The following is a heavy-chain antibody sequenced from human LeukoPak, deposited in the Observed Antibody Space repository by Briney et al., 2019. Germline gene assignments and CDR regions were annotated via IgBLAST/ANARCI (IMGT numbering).Heavy chain of an antibody. Sequence: ASVKVSCKASGDTFTAYYLHWVRQAPGQGLEWMGWIDSNTGDTKYTQKFQGRVSMTRDTSFSTAYMGLSRLPSDDTAVYYCARDRSITEKYSGRYFHDYWGQGSLVTVSS. CDR1: GDTFTAYY. J-gene: IGHJ4*02. CDR2: IDSNTGDT. V-gene: IGHV1-2*02. CDR3: ARDRSITEKYSGRYFHDY. D-gene: IGHD1-26*01.